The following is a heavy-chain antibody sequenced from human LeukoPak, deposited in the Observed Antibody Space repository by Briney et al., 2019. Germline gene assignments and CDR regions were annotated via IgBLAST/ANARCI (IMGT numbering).Heavy chain of an antibody. D-gene: IGHD6-13*01. CDR2: IRYDGSNK. Sequence: GGSLRLSCAASGFTFSSYGMHWVRQAPGKGLEWVAFIRYDGSNKYYADSVKGRFTISRDNSKNTLYLQMNSLRAEDTAVYYCAEDYSSSWSDAFDIWGQGTMVTVSS. V-gene: IGHV3-30*02. CDR1: GFTFSSYG. J-gene: IGHJ3*02. CDR3: AEDYSSSWSDAFDI.